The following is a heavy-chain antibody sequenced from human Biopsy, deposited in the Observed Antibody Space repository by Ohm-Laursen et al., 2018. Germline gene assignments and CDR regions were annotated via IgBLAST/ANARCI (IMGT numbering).Heavy chain of an antibody. CDR3: GRREVVITHDAFDT. CDR1: GGSISSYY. CDR2: VYYSGST. Sequence: SETLSLTCTVSGGSISSYYWTWIRQPPGKGLEWIGDVYYSGSTNRNPSLKSRVTILVGTSKNQFSLKLNSVTAADTAVYYCGRREVVITHDAFDTWGQGTMVTVSS. V-gene: IGHV4-59*08. J-gene: IGHJ3*02. D-gene: IGHD3-22*01.